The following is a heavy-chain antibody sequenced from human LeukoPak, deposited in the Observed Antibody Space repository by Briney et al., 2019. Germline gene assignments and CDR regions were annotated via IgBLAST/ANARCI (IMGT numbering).Heavy chain of an antibody. CDR1: GGSFSRYY. D-gene: IGHD3-22*01. CDR2: INHSGST. CDR3: ARIPVYDSVFDAFDI. J-gene: IGHJ3*02. Sequence: SETLSLTCAVYGGSFSRYYWSWIRHPPGKGLEWIGEINHSGSTNYNPSLKSRLTISVDTSKNQFSLKLSSVTAADTAVYYCARIPVYDSVFDAFDIWGQGTMVTVSS. V-gene: IGHV4-34*01.